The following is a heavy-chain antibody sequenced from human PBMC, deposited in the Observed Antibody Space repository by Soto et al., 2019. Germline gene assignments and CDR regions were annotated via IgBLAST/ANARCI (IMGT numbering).Heavy chain of an antibody. CDR2: IKSKTDGGTT. CDR1: GFTFSNAW. J-gene: IGHJ4*02. D-gene: IGHD3-3*01. V-gene: IGHV3-15*01. CDR3: TTGFPHGFWSGPYFDH. Sequence: EVQLVESGGGLVKPGGSLRLSCAASGFTFSNAWMSWVRQAPGKGLEWVGRIKSKTDGGTTDYAEPVKGRFTSSRDDSKNPLVLEKNSLKTEGTAVYYGTTGFPHGFWSGPYFDHWGQGTLVTVSS.